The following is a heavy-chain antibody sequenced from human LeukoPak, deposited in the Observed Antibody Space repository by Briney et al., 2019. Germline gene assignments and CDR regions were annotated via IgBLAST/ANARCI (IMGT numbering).Heavy chain of an antibody. V-gene: IGHV3-30*18. CDR3: AKELYGSGSHAFDI. CDR1: GFTFSSYG. J-gene: IGHJ3*02. CDR2: ISYDGSNK. Sequence: GRSLRLSCAASGFTFSSYGTHRVRPAPGKGLEWVAVISYDGSNKYYADSVKGRFTISRDNSKNTLYLQMNSLRAEDTAVYYCAKELYGSGSHAFDIWGQGTMVTVSS. D-gene: IGHD3-10*01.